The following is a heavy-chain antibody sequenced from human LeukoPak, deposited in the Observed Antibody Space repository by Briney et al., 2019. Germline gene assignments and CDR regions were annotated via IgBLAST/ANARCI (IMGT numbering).Heavy chain of an antibody. J-gene: IGHJ4*02. D-gene: IGHD2-8*02. CDR2: ISAYNGDT. V-gene: IGHV1-18*01. Sequence: GASVKVSCRASGYIFASYGISWVRHAPGQGLEWLGWISAYNGDTKYAQHLQGRVTLTTDTSTGTAYMELTSLTADDTALYYCARDTALTITPGGPDYWGRGTLITVSS. CDR3: ARDTALTITPGGPDY. CDR1: GYIFASYG.